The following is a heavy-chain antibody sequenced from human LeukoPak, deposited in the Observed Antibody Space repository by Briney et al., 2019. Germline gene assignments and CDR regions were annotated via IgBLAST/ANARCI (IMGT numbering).Heavy chain of an antibody. Sequence: SETLSLTCAVSGYSISSGYYWGWIRQPPGKGLEWIGNIYHSGSTYYNPSLKSRVNISVDTSKNQSSLKLSSVTTADTAVYYCARRYYDFWSGYYFDYWGQGTLVTVSS. CDR1: GYSISSGYY. J-gene: IGHJ4*02. CDR3: ARRYYDFWSGYYFDY. V-gene: IGHV4-38-2*01. D-gene: IGHD3-3*01. CDR2: IYHSGST.